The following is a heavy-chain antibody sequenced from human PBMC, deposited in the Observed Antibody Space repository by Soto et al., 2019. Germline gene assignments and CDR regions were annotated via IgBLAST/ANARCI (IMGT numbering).Heavy chain of an antibody. CDR3: ASGSVLEPAAQIRYYRMDV. D-gene: IGHD2-2*01. J-gene: IGHJ6*02. CDR2: ISSSGSTI. V-gene: IGHV3-11*01. CDR1: GFTFSDYY. Sequence: QVQLVESGGGLVKPGGSLRLSCAASGFTFSDYYMSWIRQAPGKGLEWVSYISSSGSTIYYADSVKGRFTISRDNAKHSLYRQMHSLRAEHTAVYYCASGSVLEPAAQIRYYRMDVWGRGTTVTVSS.